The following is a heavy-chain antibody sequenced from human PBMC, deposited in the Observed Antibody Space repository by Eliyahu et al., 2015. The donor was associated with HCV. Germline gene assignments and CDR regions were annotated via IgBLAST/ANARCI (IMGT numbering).Heavy chain of an antibody. CDR1: GGSITTYS. CDR3: ASGGGGIAVAGTGGWFDP. J-gene: IGHJ5*02. CDR2: IHYSGST. V-gene: IGHV4-59*01. D-gene: IGHD6-19*01. Sequence: QVQLQESGPGLVKPSETLSLTCXVPGGSITTYSWSWIRQPPGKGLEGIGYIHYSGSTNYNPSLKSRVTMSVDTSKNQFSLNLTSVTAADTAVYYCASGGGGIAVAGTGGWFDPWGQGTLVTVSS.